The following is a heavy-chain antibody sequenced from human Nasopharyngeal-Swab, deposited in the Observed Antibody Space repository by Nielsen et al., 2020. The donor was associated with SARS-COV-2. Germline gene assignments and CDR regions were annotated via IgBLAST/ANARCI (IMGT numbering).Heavy chain of an antibody. CDR2: VSWDSRSI. D-gene: IGHD5-24*01. J-gene: IGHJ3*02. CDR3: AKEIEMARRVYAFAI. Sequence: SLKISCAASGFSFADHTMHWVRQGPGKGMEWVGGVSWDSRSIGYADSVKGRFTISRDKAKNSLNLQMNSLRVEDTALYYCAKEIEMARRVYAFAIWSQGTIVTVSS. CDR1: GFSFADHT. V-gene: IGHV3-9*01.